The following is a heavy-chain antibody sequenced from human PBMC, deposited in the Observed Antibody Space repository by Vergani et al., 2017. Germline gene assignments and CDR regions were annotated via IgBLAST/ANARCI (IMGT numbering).Heavy chain of an antibody. CDR3: ARDFELQR. CDR1: GGSFSGYY. Sequence: QVQLQQWGAGLLKPSETLSLTCAVYGGSFSGYYWSWIRQPPGKGLEWIGEINHRGSTNYNPSLKSRVTISVDTSKNQFSLKLSSVTAADTAVYYCARDFELQRWGQGTLVTVSS. J-gene: IGHJ4*02. D-gene: IGHD1-26*01. CDR2: INHRGST. V-gene: IGHV4-34*01.